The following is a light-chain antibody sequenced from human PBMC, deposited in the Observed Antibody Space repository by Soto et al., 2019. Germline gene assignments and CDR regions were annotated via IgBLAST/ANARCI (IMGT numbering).Light chain of an antibody. J-gene: IGLJ1*01. CDR3: CSYAGSYTYV. CDR1: SSDVGGYND. CDR2: DVS. Sequence: QSALTQPRSVSGSPGQSVTISCTGTSSDVGGYNDVSWYQQHPGKAPKLMIYDVSKRPSGVPDRFSGSKSGNTASLTISGLHAEDAADYYCCSYAGSYTYVFGTGTKLTVL. V-gene: IGLV2-11*01.